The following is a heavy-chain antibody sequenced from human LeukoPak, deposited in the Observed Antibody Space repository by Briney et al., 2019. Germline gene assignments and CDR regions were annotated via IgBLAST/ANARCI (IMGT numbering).Heavy chain of an antibody. Sequence: SETLSLTCAVYGGSFSGYYWSWIRQPPGKGLEWIGEINHSGSTNYNPSLKSRVTISVDTSKNQFSLKLSSVTAAVRAVYYCARGGFGTGPLVPSSFDPWGQGTLVTVSS. CDR1: GGSFSGYY. V-gene: IGHV4-34*01. D-gene: IGHD3-10*01. J-gene: IGHJ5*02. CDR3: ARGGFGTGPLVPSSFDP. CDR2: INHSGST.